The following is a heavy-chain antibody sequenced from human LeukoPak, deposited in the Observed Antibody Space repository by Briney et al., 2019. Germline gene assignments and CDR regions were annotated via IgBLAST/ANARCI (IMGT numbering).Heavy chain of an antibody. CDR1: GDSVSSNSAA. Sequence: SQTLSLTCAISGDSVSSNSAAWNWIRQSPSRGLEWLGRTYYRSKWYNDYAVSVKSRITINPDTSKNQFSLQLNSVTPEDTAVYYCARDLIVVVPATISYYGMDVWGQGITVTVSS. CDR2: TYYRSKWYN. V-gene: IGHV6-1*01. D-gene: IGHD2-2*01. J-gene: IGHJ6*02. CDR3: ARDLIVVVPATISYYGMDV.